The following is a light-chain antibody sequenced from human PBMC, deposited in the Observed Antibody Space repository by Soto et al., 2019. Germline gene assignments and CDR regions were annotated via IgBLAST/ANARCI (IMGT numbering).Light chain of an antibody. CDR1: SDDVGGYNY. CDR3: CSHAGDNTYV. CDR2: EVS. V-gene: IGLV2-8*01. Sequence: QSVVTQPPCASGSLGQSVTISCTGTSDDVGGYNYVSWYQQHPGKAPKIMIYEVSKRPSGVPDRFSGSKSGNTASLTVSGLQAEDEAAYYCCSHAGDNTYVFGTGTKVTVL. J-gene: IGLJ1*01.